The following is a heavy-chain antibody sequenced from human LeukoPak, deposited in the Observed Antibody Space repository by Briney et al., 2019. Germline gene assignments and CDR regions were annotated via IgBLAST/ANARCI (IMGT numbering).Heavy chain of an antibody. CDR2: IWYDGSNK. V-gene: IGHV3-33*01. CDR3: ARDKAGDYFDY. Sequence: GRSLRLSCAASGFTFSSYGMHWVRQAPGKGLEWVAVIWYDGSNKYYADSAKGRFTISRDNSKNTLYLQMNSLRAEDTAVYYCARDKAGDYFDYWGQGTLVTVSS. D-gene: IGHD4-17*01. J-gene: IGHJ4*02. CDR1: GFTFSSYG.